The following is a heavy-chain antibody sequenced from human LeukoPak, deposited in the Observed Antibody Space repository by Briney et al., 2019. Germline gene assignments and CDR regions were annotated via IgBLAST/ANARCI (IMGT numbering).Heavy chain of an antibody. J-gene: IGHJ4*02. Sequence: GGSLRLSCAASGFTFSSYAMHWVRQAPGKGLEWVAVISYDGSNKYYADSVKGRFTISRDNSKNTLYLQMNSLRAEDTAVYYCARDSSSGSCYSCGFDYWGQGTPVTVSS. V-gene: IGHV3-30*04. CDR1: GFTFSSYA. D-gene: IGHD2-15*01. CDR2: ISYDGSNK. CDR3: ARDSSSGSCYSCGFDY.